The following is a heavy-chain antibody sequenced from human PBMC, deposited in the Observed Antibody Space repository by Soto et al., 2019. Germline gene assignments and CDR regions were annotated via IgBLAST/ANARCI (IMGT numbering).Heavy chain of an antibody. D-gene: IGHD3-9*01. V-gene: IGHV4-59*08. CDR1: GGSISTSY. J-gene: IGHJ5*02. CDR3: ARHPISYSDVLTGQIVYPEFNCIDP. Sequence: PSETLSLTCNVSGGSISTSYWTWIRQPPGKGLEWIGYIYHTGSTRYNPSLRSRVTMSVDTSKNQFSLRLSSLTAADTAVYYCARHPISYSDVLTGQIVYPEFNCIDPWGQGTLVTVSS. CDR2: IYHTGST.